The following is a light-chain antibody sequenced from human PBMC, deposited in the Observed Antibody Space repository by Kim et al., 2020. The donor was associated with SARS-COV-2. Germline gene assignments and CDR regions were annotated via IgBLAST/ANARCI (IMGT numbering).Light chain of an antibody. CDR1: QGIRSY. Sequence: IQLTQSPSSLSASVGDRVTITCRDSQGIRSYLAWYQQKPGKAPNLLIYAASTLQSGVPSRFSGSGSGTDFTLTISSLQPEDFATYYCQQLNSYPLTYGGGTKVDIK. V-gene: IGKV1-9*01. CDR3: QQLNSYPLT. CDR2: AAS. J-gene: IGKJ4*02.